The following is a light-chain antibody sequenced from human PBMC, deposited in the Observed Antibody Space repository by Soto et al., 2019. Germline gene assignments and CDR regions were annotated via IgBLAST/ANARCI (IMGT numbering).Light chain of an antibody. CDR1: QSISRY. CDR3: QQSHTPPLT. Sequence: DIQMTQSPSPLSASVGDRVTVTCRASQSISRYLNWYQQKPGNAPKLLIYAASNLQSGVPSRFSGSGSGTDFTHTISSLHPEDFATYFCQQSHTPPLTFGGGTKVDIK. J-gene: IGKJ4*01. V-gene: IGKV1-39*01. CDR2: AAS.